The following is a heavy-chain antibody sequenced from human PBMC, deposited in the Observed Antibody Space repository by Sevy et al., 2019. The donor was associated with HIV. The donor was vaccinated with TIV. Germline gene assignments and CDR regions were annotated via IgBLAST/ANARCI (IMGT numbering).Heavy chain of an antibody. CDR3: ARAGCTKPHDY. J-gene: IGHJ4*02. CDR1: GFPFNIYS. V-gene: IGHV3-23*01. Sequence: GGSLRLSCATSGFPFNIYSMSWVRQAPGKGLEWVSTLSFGCGRINYADSVKGRFTISRDNSYNTLYLQMNSLRAEDTALYCRARAGCTKPHDYWGRGTLVTVSS. D-gene: IGHD2-8*01. CDR2: LSFGCGRI.